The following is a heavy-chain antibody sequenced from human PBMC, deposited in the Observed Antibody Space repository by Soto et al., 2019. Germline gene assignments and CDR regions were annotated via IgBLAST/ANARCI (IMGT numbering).Heavy chain of an antibody. CDR1: GFTVSSNY. Sequence: ESGGGLVQPGESLRLSCAASGFTVSSNYMTWVRQAPGKGLEWVSVIYTGGNTYYADSVKGRFTISRDNSKNTVYLQMNNLRTEDTAVYYCARTRTTVTTYFDDWGQGTLVTVSS. V-gene: IGHV3-66*01. CDR3: ARTRTTVTTYFDD. D-gene: IGHD4-4*01. CDR2: IYTGGNT. J-gene: IGHJ4*02.